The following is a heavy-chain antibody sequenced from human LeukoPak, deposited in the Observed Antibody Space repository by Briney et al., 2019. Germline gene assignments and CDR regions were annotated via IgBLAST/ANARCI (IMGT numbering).Heavy chain of an antibody. D-gene: IGHD2-2*01. J-gene: IGHJ4*02. CDR1: GFTFSSYG. CDR2: IRYDGSNK. Sequence: GGSLRLSCAASGFTFSSYGMHWVRQAPGKGLEWVAFIRYDGSNKYYADSVKGRFTISRDNSKNTLYLQMNSLRAGDTAVYYCAKSDYCSSTSCYPVSLDYWGQGTLVTVSS. CDR3: AKSDYCSSTSCYPVSLDY. V-gene: IGHV3-30*02.